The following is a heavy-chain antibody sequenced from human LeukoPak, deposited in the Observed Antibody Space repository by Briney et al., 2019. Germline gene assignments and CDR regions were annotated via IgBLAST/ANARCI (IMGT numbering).Heavy chain of an antibody. CDR2: IAYDGSYK. J-gene: IGHJ4*02. CDR3: ARGPRPYTRACLFDS. D-gene: IGHD1-14*01. V-gene: IGHV3-30*04. CDR1: GFTFSTYT. Sequence: QSGGSLRLSCAASGFTFSTYTMHWVRQAPGKGLEGVAVIAYDGSYKYYAGSVRGRFTFSRDNSNNTLYLQMNSLSAEDTAVYYGARGPRPYTRACLFDSWGQGTLVTVSS.